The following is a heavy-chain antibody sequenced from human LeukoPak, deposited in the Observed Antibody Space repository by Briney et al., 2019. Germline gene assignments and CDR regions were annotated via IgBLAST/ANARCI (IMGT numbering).Heavy chain of an antibody. Sequence: GGSLRLSCAASGFTFSSYGMHWVRQAPGKGLEWVAFIRYDGSNKYYADSVKGRFTISRDNSKNTLYLQMNSLRAEDTAVYYCAKESRVEYYDSSGYQDYWGQGTLVTVSS. CDR2: IRYDGSNK. D-gene: IGHD3-22*01. CDR3: AKESRVEYYDSSGYQDY. J-gene: IGHJ4*02. V-gene: IGHV3-30*02. CDR1: GFTFSSYG.